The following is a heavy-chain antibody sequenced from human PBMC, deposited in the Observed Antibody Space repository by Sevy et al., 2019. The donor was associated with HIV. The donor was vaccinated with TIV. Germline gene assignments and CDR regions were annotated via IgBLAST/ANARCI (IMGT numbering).Heavy chain of an antibody. Sequence: ASVKVSCKATGDTFGNYAIAWVRQAPGQGLEWVGGIIPVFGSANSAQKFQDRVTITADVSTRTAYMELRRLRSEDMAVYYCARSNPDGYNYSYYYGMDVWGQGTTVTVSS. D-gene: IGHD5-12*01. CDR1: GDTFGNYA. V-gene: IGHV1-69*13. CDR3: ARSNPDGYNYSYYYGMDV. CDR2: IIPVFGSA. J-gene: IGHJ6*02.